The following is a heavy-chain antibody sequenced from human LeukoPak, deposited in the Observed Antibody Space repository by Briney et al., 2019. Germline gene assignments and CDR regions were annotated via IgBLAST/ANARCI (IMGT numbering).Heavy chain of an antibody. D-gene: IGHD3-10*01. V-gene: IGHV3-23*01. Sequence: GGSLRLSCAASEFTFTNYAMSWVRQAPGRGLEWVSTVSGSARNTYYADSVKGRFTISRDNSRNTLYLQMNSLRAEDTALYYCAKLGVDYYGSGSPYFDYWGQGTLVTVSS. CDR2: VSGSARNT. CDR3: AKLGVDYYGSGSPYFDY. J-gene: IGHJ4*02. CDR1: EFTFTNYA.